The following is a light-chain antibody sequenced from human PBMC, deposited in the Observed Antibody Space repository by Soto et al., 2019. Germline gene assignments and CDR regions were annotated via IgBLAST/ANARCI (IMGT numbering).Light chain of an antibody. J-gene: IGLJ2*01. V-gene: IGLV1-47*01. Sequence: QSVLTQPPSASGAPGQRVTFSCSGSSSNIGPNYVYWYQELPGTAPKLLIYRNNQRPSGVPDRFSGSKSGTSASLAIRGLRSEDEAAYYCAAWDDALRGWLFGGGTKVTVL. CDR3: AAWDDALRGWL. CDR2: RNN. CDR1: SSNIGPNY.